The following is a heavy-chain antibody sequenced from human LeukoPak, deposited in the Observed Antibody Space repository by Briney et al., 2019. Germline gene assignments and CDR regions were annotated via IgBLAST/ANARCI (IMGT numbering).Heavy chain of an antibody. CDR3: ARDGIAAAGSFDY. CDR2: IYHSGST. CDR1: GGSFSGYY. J-gene: IGHJ4*02. V-gene: IGHV4-34*01. Sequence: PSETLSLTCAVYGGSFSGYYWSWIRQPPGKGLEWIGEIYHSGSTNYNPSLKSRVTISVDKSKNQFSLKLSSVTAADTAVYYCARDGIAAAGSFDYWGQGTLVTVSS. D-gene: IGHD6-13*01.